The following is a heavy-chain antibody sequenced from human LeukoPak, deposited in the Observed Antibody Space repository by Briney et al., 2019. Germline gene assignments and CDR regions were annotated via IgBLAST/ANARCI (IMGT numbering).Heavy chain of an antibody. CDR1: GGTFSSYA. J-gene: IGHJ4*02. D-gene: IGHD2-21*02. CDR2: IIPIFGTA. V-gene: IGHV1-69*13. CDR3: ARGGYCGGDCYSAPLDY. Sequence: SVKVSCKASGGTFSSYAISWVRQAPGQGLEWMGGIIPIFGTANYAQKFQGRVTITADESTSTAYMELSSLRSEDTAVYYCARGGYCGGDCYSAPLDYWGQGTLVTVSS.